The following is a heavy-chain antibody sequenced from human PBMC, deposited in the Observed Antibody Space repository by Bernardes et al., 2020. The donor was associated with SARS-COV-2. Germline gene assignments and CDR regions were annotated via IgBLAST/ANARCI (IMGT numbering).Heavy chain of an antibody. D-gene: IGHD6-6*01. J-gene: IGHJ6*02. CDR3: ASGRDSSSSEIDYYGMDV. CDR1: GGSISSYY. Sequence: SLTCTVSGGSISSYYWSWIRQPAGKGLEWIGRIYTSGSTNYNPSLKSRVTMSVDTSKNQFSLKLSSVTAADTAVYYCASGRDSSSSEIDYYGMDVWGQGTTVTVSS. CDR2: IYTSGST. V-gene: IGHV4-4*07.